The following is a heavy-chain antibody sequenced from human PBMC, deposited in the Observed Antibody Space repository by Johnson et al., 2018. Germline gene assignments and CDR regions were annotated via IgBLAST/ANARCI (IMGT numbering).Heavy chain of an antibody. CDR1: GFTFCSYA. CDR3: ARDAGTVVSGYFQH. V-gene: IGHV3-30-3*01. D-gene: IGHD1-1*01. J-gene: IGHJ1*01. Sequence: QVQLVESGGGVVQPGRSLRLSCAASGFTFCSYAMHWVRQAPGKGLEWVAVISYDGSNTYYADSVKGQFTISRDNAKNSLYLQMNSLRAEDTAVYYCARDAGTVVSGYFQHWGQGTLVTVSS. CDR2: ISYDGSNT.